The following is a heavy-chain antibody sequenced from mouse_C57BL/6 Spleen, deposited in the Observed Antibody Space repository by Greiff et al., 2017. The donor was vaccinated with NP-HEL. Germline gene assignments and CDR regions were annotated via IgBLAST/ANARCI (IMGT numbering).Heavy chain of an antibody. Sequence: EVQRVESGGDLVKPGGSLKLSCAASGFTFSSYGMSWVRQTPDKRLEWVATISSGGSYTYYPDSVKGRFTISRDNAKNTLYLQMSSLKSEDTAMYYCARHMRDYDYFDYWGQGTTLTVSS. CDR3: ARHMRDYDYFDY. J-gene: IGHJ2*01. CDR1: GFTFSSYG. D-gene: IGHD2-4*01. CDR2: ISSGGSYT. V-gene: IGHV5-6*01.